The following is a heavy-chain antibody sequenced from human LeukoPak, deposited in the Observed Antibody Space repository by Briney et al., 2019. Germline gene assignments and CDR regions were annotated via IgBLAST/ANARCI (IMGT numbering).Heavy chain of an antibody. CDR3: ARGVVVPAAQAVADIKFYYYGMDV. CDR2: ISSSSSYI. Sequence: RGSLRLSCAASGFTFSSYSMNWVRQAPGKGLEWVSSISSSSSYIYYADSVKGRFTISRDNAKNSLYLQMNSLRAEDTAVYYCARGVVVPAAQAVADIKFYYYGMDVWGKGTTVTVSS. D-gene: IGHD2-2*01. V-gene: IGHV3-21*01. J-gene: IGHJ6*04. CDR1: GFTFSSYS.